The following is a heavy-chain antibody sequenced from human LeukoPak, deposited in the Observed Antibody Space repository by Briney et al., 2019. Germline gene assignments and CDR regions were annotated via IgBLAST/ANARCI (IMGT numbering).Heavy chain of an antibody. Sequence: ASVKVSCKASGYTFTSYYMHWVRQAPGQGLEWMGIINPSGGSTNDAQKFQGRVTMTRDTSTSTAYMGMSSLRSEDTAVYYCARASDRVAFDYWGQGTLVTVSS. CDR3: ARASDRVAFDY. CDR2: INPSGGST. CDR1: GYTFTSYY. J-gene: IGHJ4*02. V-gene: IGHV1-46*01.